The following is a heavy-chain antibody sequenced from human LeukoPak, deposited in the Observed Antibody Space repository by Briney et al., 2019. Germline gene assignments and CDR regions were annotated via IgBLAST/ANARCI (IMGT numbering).Heavy chain of an antibody. CDR2: IYPSGST. J-gene: IGHJ5*02. Sequence: PSETLSLTCTVSGGSISSYYWSWIRQPAGKGLELIGRIYPSGSTNYNPSLKSRVTMSVDTSKNQFSLKLRSVTAADTAVYYCARAPTGTGGWNWFDPWGQGTLVAVSS. CDR3: ARAPTGTGGWNWFDP. V-gene: IGHV4-4*07. CDR1: GGSISSYY. D-gene: IGHD1-1*01.